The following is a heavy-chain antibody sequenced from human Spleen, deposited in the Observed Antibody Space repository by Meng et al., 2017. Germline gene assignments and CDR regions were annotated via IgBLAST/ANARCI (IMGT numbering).Heavy chain of an antibody. Sequence: GESLKISCAASGFRTSSYEINWVRQAPGKGLEWVSYISSGGSSIYYADSVKGRFTISRDNAKNSLYLQMNSLRAEDTAVYYCARVGNMVRGVTSGMDVWGQGTTVTVSS. V-gene: IGHV3-48*03. CDR1: GFRTSSYE. CDR2: ISSGGSSI. J-gene: IGHJ6*02. CDR3: ARVGNMVRGVTSGMDV. D-gene: IGHD3-10*01.